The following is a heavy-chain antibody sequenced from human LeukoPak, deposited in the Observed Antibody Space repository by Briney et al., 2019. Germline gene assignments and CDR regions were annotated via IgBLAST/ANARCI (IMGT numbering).Heavy chain of an antibody. J-gene: IGHJ4*01. CDR1: GASIENHY. CDR3: AKEGAAAGPDFDL. V-gene: IGHV4-4*07. Sequence: SETLSLTCTVSGASIENHYWSWIRQPAGKGLEWIGRFEPSGTTKYNPSFKSRITMSVDTSKNQFSLELNSVTAADTAVYYCAKEGAAAGPDFDLWGQGTLVIVSS. CDR2: FEPSGTT. D-gene: IGHD6-13*01.